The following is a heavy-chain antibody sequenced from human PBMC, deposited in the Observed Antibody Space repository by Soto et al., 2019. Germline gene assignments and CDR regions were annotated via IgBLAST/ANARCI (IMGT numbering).Heavy chain of an antibody. V-gene: IGHV3-23*01. J-gene: IGHJ5*02. D-gene: IGHD4-17*01. CDR3: AKSLLRWYRNWFDP. CDR2: ISGSGGST. CDR1: GFTFTNYG. Sequence: GGSLRLSCAASGFTFTNYGMHWVRQAPGKGLEWVAVISGSGGSTYYADSVKGRFTISRDNSKNTLYLQMNSLRAEDTVVYYCAKSLLRWYRNWFDPWGQGTLVTVSS.